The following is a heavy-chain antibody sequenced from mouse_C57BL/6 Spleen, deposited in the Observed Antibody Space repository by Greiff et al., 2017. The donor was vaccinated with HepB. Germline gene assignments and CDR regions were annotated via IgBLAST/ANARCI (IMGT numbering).Heavy chain of an antibody. CDR1: GYTFTSYW. V-gene: IGHV1-64*01. Sequence: QVQLQHSGAELVKPGASVKLSCKASGYTFTSYWMHWVKQRPGQGLEWIGMIHPNSGSTNYNEKFKSKATLTVDKSSSTAYMQLSSLTSEDSAVYYCALIYYDYDDYWGQGTTLTVSS. CDR3: ALIYYDYDDY. CDR2: IHPNSGST. D-gene: IGHD2-4*01. J-gene: IGHJ2*01.